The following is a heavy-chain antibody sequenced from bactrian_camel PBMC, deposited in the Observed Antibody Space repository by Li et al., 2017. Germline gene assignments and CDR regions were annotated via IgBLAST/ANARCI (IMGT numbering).Heavy chain of an antibody. J-gene: IGHJ4*01. CDR2: INSGGGST. V-gene: IGHV3S40*01. CDR1: GFTFSSYG. D-gene: IGHD2*01. Sequence: VQLVESGGGLVQPGGSLRLSCAASGFTFSSYGMSWVRQAPGKGLEWVSSINSGGGSTYYADSVKGRFTISQDNAKDTVYLQMNTLQPEDTAMYCCHATLEVGYSGPWCAEVSDYWARGPRSPSP.